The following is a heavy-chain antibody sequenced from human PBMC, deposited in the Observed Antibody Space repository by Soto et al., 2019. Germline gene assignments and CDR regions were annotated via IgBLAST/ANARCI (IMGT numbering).Heavy chain of an antibody. CDR2: INNDGSSR. V-gene: IGHV3-74*01. J-gene: IGHJ4*02. CDR3: ASGATTGYPATGDF. CDR1: GFTFSSYW. Sequence: GGSLRLSCAASGFTFSSYWMHWVRQSPGKGLMWVSRINNDGSSRSYADSVKGRFTISRDNAKNTLYQQVNSLRAEDTAVYYWASGATTGYPATGDFRGQGALVTVSS. D-gene: IGHD3-9*01.